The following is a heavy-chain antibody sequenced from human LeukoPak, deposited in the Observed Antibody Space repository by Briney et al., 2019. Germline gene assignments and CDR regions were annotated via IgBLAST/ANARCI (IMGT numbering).Heavy chain of an antibody. D-gene: IGHD6-13*01. CDR2: ISYDGSNK. V-gene: IGHV3-30*03. CDR3: ARDGIAAAGTDYYYMDV. CDR1: GFTFNDYY. Sequence: GGSLRLSCAASGFTFNDYYMSWVRQAPGKGLEWVAVISYDGSNKYYADSVKGRFTISRDNSKITLYLQMNSLRAEDTAVYYCARDGIAAAGTDYYYMDVWGKGTTVTVSS. J-gene: IGHJ6*03.